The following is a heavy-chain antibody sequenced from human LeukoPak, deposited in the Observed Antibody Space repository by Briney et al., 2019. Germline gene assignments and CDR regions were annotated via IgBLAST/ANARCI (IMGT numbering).Heavy chain of an antibody. CDR2: IIPIFGTA. J-gene: IGHJ6*03. CDR1: GGTFSSYA. Sequence: SVKVSCKASGGTFSSYAISWVRQAPGQGLEWMGGIIPIFGTANYAQKLQGRVTITTDESTSTAYMELSSLRSEDTAVYYCASSGLFAATDAYYYYYYMDVWGKGTTVTVSS. V-gene: IGHV1-69*05. CDR3: ASSGLFAATDAYYYYYYMDV. D-gene: IGHD2-15*01.